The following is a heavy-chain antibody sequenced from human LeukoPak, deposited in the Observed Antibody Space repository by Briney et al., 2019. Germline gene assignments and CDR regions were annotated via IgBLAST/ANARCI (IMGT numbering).Heavy chain of an antibody. V-gene: IGHV1-69*06. D-gene: IGHD4-17*01. CDR2: IIPIFGTA. CDR3: ARLSRSDYGDYEVGYFDY. CDR1: GGTFSSYA. Sequence: GASVKVSCKASGGTFSSYAISWVRQAPGQGLEWMGGIIPIFGTANYAQKFQGRVTITADKSTSTAYMELSSLRPEDTAVYYCARLSRSDYGDYEVGYFDYWGQGTLVTVSS. J-gene: IGHJ4*02.